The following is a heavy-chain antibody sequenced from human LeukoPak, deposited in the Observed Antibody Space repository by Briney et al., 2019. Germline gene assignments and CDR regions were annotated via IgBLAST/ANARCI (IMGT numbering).Heavy chain of an antibody. Sequence: SQTLSLTCTVSGGSISSGGYYWSWIRQHPGKGLEWIGYICYSGSTYYNPSLKSRVTISVDTSKNQFSLKLSSVTAADTAVYYCARDRQRRFDYWGQGTLVTVSS. CDR1: GGSISSGGYY. V-gene: IGHV4-31*03. CDR2: ICYSGST. J-gene: IGHJ4*02. CDR3: ARDRQRRFDY.